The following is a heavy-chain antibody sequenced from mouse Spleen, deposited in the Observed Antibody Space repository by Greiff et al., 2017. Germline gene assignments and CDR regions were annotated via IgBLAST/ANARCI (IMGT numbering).Heavy chain of an antibody. D-gene: IGHD1-2*01. Sequence: VQLQQPGAELVKPGASVKMSCKASGYTFTSYWITWVKQRPGQGLEWIGDIYPGSGSTNYNEKFKSKATLTVDTSSSTAYMQLSSLTSEDSAVYYCAREEDGPDYFDYWGQGTTLTVSS. CDR1: GYTFTSYW. J-gene: IGHJ2*01. V-gene: IGHV1-55*01. CDR3: AREEDGPDYFDY. CDR2: IYPGSGST.